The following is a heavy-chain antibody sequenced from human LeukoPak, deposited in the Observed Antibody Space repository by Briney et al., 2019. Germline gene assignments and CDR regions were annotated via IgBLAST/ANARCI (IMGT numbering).Heavy chain of an antibody. J-gene: IGHJ4*02. CDR2: IIPILGIA. CDR3: ARVYGTYSNHY. V-gene: IGHV1-69*02. CDR1: GGTFSSYT. D-gene: IGHD4-11*01. Sequence: SVKVSCKASGGTFSSYTISWVRQGPGPGLEWMGRIIPILGIANYAQEFQGRVTITADKSTSKAYMELRSLRSEDTAVYYCARVYGTYSNHYWGQGTLVTVSS.